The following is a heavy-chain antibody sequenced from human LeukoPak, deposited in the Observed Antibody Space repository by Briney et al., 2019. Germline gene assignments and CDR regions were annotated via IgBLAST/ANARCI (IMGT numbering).Heavy chain of an antibody. Sequence: SVKVSRKASGGTFSSNTISWVRQAPGQGLEWMGRIIPILGIANYAQKFQGRVTITADKSTSTAYMELSSLRSEDTAVYYCARDHYCGGDCYWFDYWGQGTLVTVSS. J-gene: IGHJ4*02. CDR1: GGTFSSNT. CDR3: ARDHYCGGDCYWFDY. CDR2: IIPILGIA. D-gene: IGHD2-21*01. V-gene: IGHV1-69*04.